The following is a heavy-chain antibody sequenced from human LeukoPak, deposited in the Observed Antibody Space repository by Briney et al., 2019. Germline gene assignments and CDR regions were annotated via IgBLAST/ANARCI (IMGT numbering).Heavy chain of an antibody. V-gene: IGHV1-2*02. J-gene: IGHJ3*02. D-gene: IGHD3-10*01. CDR1: GYSFADYY. CDR2: IKPNSGDT. Sequence: ASVKVSCKASGYSFADYYMHWVRQAPGQGLEWMGWIKPNSGDTRSAQKFQGRVIMTRDTSTGTAYMELSSLRYDDTAVYYCARGAPSGSYSPFDIWGQGTMVTVSS. CDR3: ARGAPSGSYSPFDI.